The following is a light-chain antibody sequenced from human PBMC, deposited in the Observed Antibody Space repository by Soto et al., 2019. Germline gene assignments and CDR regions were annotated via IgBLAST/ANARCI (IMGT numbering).Light chain of an antibody. CDR1: SSSIGAGYH. Sequence: QSVLTQPPSVSGAPGQGVTISCTGSSSSIGAGYHVHWYQQLPGAAPKLLISVNNNRPSGVPDRFSGSRSGTSASLAIAGFKAEDEADYYCQSYDDSLSTYVSGTGTKVTVL. V-gene: IGLV1-40*01. CDR3: QSYDDSLSTYV. J-gene: IGLJ1*01. CDR2: VNN.